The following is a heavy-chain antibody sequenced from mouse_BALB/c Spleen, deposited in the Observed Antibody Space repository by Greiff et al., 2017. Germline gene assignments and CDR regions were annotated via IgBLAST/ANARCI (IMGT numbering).Heavy chain of an antibody. CDR1: GFTFSSYA. CDR3: ARGRTTVGYAMDY. CDR2: ISSGGST. D-gene: IGHD1-1*01. Sequence: EVQVVESGGGLVKPGGSLKLSCAASGFTFSSYAMSWVRQTPEKRLEWVASISSGGSTYYPDSVKGRFTISRDNARNILYLQMSSLRSEDTAMYYCARGRTTVGYAMDYWGQGTSVTVSS. V-gene: IGHV5-6-5*01. J-gene: IGHJ4*01.